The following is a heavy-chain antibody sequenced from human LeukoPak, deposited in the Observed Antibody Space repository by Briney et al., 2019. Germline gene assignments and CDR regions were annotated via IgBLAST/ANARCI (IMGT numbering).Heavy chain of an antibody. CDR1: GFTFSSYS. CDR3: ARDFSGGFDY. J-gene: IGHJ4*02. D-gene: IGHD3-10*01. Sequence: GGSLRLSCAASGFTFSSYSMNWVRQAPGKGLEWVSSISSSSSYIYYADSVKGRFTISRDNAKNLLYLQRNSLRAEDTAVYYCARDFSGGFDYWGQGTLVTVSS. V-gene: IGHV3-21*01. CDR2: ISSSSSYI.